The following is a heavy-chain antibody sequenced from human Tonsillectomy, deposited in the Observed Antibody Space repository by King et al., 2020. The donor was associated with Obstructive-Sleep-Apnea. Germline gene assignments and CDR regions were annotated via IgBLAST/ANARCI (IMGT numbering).Heavy chain of an antibody. CDR3: ARLDEWPSYVY. D-gene: IGHD3-3*01. CDR1: GYSFTSYG. J-gene: IGHJ4*02. Sequence: VQMVESGAEVKKPGESLRISCKGSGYSFTSYGISWVRQMPGKGLEWMGRMDPSDFYTNYSPSFQVHVTISADKSISTAYLQWSSLKASDTAMYYCARLDEWPSYVYWGQGTLVTVSS. CDR2: MDPSDFYT. V-gene: IGHV5-10-1*01.